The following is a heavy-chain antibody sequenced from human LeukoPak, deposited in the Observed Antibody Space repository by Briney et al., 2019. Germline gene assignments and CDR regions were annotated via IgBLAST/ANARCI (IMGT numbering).Heavy chain of an antibody. CDR3: ARDGAGYYYDSSGYYPDY. J-gene: IGHJ4*02. Sequence: ASVKVSCKASGYTFTGYYIHWVRQAPGQGLEWMGWINPNSGGTKYAQKFQGRVSVTRDTSISTVYMELSRLTYDDTAVYYCARDGAGYYYDSSGYYPDYWGQGTLVTVSS. CDR2: INPNSGGT. D-gene: IGHD3-22*01. V-gene: IGHV1-2*02. CDR1: GYTFTGYY.